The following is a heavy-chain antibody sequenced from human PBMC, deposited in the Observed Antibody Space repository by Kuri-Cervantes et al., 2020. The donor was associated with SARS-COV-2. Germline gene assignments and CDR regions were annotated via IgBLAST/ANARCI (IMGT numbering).Heavy chain of an antibody. J-gene: IGHJ4*02. D-gene: IGHD4-11*01. CDR3: ATYDLQYGYYFDY. Sequence: LRLSCTVSGGSISSGGYYWSWIRQPPGKGLEWIGHIYHSGSTYYNPSLKSRVTISVDRSKNQFSLKLSSVTAADTAVYYCATYDLQYGYYFDYWGQGTLVTVSS. V-gene: IGHV4-30-2*01. CDR1: GGSISSGGYY. CDR2: IYHSGST.